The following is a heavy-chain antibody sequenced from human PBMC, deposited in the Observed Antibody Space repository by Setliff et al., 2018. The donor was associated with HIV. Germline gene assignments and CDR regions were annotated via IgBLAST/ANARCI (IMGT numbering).Heavy chain of an antibody. V-gene: IGHV4-39*01. J-gene: IGHJ5*02. CDR2: IYYTGNT. CDR3: ARHPPNLDWLDP. Sequence: PSETLSLTCTVSGGSISSSSYYWGWIRQPPGKGLEWIGNIYYTGNTYYNPSLKSRVTISVDTSKNQFSLKLSSVTAADTAVYYCARHPPNLDWLDPWGQGTLVTVSS. CDR1: GGSISSSSYY.